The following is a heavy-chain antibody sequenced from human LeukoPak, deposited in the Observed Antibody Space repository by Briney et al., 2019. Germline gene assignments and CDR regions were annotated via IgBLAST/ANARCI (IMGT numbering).Heavy chain of an antibody. J-gene: IGHJ6*03. V-gene: IGHV3-21*01. CDR3: ATDPGVVAVAATYRYMDV. CDR2: ISSSSSYI. D-gene: IGHD2-15*01. CDR1: GFTFSSYS. Sequence: AGGSLRLSCAASGFTFSSYSMNWVRQAPGKGLEWVSSISSSSSYIYYADSVKGRFTISRDNAKNSLYLQMNSLRAEDTAVYYCATDPGVVAVAATYRYMDVWGKGTTVTVSS.